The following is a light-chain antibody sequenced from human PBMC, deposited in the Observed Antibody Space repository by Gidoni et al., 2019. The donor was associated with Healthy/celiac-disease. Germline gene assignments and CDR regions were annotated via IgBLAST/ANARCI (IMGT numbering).Light chain of an antibody. Sequence: SYVLTQPPAVSVAPGQTARITCGGNNSGSKSVHWYQQKPGQAPWLVVYDDSDRPSGIPERFSGSISGNTATLTISRVEAGDEADYYCQVWDSSSDHPGVVFGGGTKLTVL. CDR2: DDS. J-gene: IGLJ2*01. CDR3: QVWDSSSDHPGVV. CDR1: NSGSKS. V-gene: IGLV3-21*02.